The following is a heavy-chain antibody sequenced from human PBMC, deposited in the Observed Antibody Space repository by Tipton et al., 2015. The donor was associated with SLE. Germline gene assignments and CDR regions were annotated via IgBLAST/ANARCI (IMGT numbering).Heavy chain of an antibody. CDR2: IGTAGDT. J-gene: IGHJ3*02. Sequence: SLRLSCAASGFTFSSYDMHWVRQATGKGLEWVSAIGTAGDTYYPGSVKGRFTISRDNSKNTLYLQMSSLRAEDTAVYYCVKDGYDNAFDIWGQGTMVTVSS. D-gene: IGHD5-12*01. V-gene: IGHV3-13*01. CDR1: GFTFSSYD. CDR3: VKDGYDNAFDI.